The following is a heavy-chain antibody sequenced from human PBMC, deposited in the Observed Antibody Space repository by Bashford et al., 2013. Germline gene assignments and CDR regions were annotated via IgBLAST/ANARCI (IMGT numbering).Heavy chain of an antibody. J-gene: IGHJ3*01. CDR3: ARDRAGIGSFDL. Sequence: VRQAPGKGLEWVSLINSGGTSDYAESVKGRFTISRDHSNNTLYLQMDSLRVEDTALYYCARDRAGIGSFDLWGQGTMVTVSS. CDR2: INSGGTS. V-gene: IGHV3-53*01. D-gene: IGHD3-10*01.